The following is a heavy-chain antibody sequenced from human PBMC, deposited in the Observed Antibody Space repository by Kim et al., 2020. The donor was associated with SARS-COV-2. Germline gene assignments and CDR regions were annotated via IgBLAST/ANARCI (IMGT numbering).Heavy chain of an antibody. CDR3: AKVGCSSTSCYSDY. Sequence: ADAVEGRFTIPRDNSKNTLYLQMNSLRAEDTAVYYCAKVGCSSTSCYSDYWGQGTLVTVSS. D-gene: IGHD2-2*02. V-gene: IGHV3-23*01. J-gene: IGHJ4*02.